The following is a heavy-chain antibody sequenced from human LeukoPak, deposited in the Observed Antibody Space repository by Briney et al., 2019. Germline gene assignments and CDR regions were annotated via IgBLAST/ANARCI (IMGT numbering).Heavy chain of an antibody. CDR1: GGSISSGGYY. V-gene: IGHV4-30-2*01. Sequence: SQTLSLTCTVSGGSISSGGYYWSWIRQPPGKGLEWIGYIYHSGSTYYNPSLKSRVTISVDRSKNQFSLKLSSVTAADTAVYYCARVGGSTVTTRPDYWGQGTLVTVST. J-gene: IGHJ4*02. D-gene: IGHD4-17*01. CDR3: ARVGGSTVTTRPDY. CDR2: IYHSGST.